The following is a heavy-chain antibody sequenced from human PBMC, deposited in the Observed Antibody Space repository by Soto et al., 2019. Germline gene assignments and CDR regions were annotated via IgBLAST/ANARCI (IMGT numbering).Heavy chain of an antibody. CDR1: GYTFTSYY. D-gene: IGHD2-15*01. V-gene: IGHV1-46*01. Sequence: ASVKVSCKASGYTFTSYYMHWVRQAPGQGLEWMGIINPSGGSTSYAQKFQGRVTMTRDTSTSTVYMELSGLRSEDTAVYYCARDQLGYGGMDVWGQGTTVTVSS. CDR3: ARDQLGYGGMDV. CDR2: INPSGGST. J-gene: IGHJ6*02.